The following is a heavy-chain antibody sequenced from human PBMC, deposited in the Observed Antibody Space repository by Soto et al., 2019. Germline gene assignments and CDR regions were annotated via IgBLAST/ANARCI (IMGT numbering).Heavy chain of an antibody. CDR3: ARELLRFWLFDP. CDR2: INPSGGST. D-gene: IGHD3-3*01. CDR1: GYTFTSFY. V-gene: IGHV1-46*01. Sequence: QVQLVQSGAEVKKPGASVKVSCKASGYTFTSFYMHWVRQAPGQGLEWMGIINPSGGSTSYAQKFQGRVTMTRDTSTSTVYMELSSLRSEDTAVYYCARELLRFWLFDPWGQGTLVTVSS. J-gene: IGHJ5*02.